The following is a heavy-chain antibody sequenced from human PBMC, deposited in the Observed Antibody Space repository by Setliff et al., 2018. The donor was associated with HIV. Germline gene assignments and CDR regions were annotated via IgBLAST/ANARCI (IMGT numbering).Heavy chain of an antibody. CDR1: GGSISSGSHY. V-gene: IGHV4-39*02. CDR3: AREFSSASFDQ. D-gene: IGHD6-6*01. CDR2: IYYSGTT. J-gene: IGHJ4*02. Sequence: SETLSLTCSVSGGSISSGSHYWGWIRQAPGKGLEWIGNIYYSGTTFYNPSLKSRVSISVDTARNEFSLKLTSVTAADTAVYYCAREFSSASFDQWGQGTQVTVSS.